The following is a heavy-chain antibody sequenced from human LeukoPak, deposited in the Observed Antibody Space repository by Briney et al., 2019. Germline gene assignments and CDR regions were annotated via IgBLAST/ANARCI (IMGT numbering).Heavy chain of an antibody. D-gene: IGHD3-3*01. Sequence: SETLCLTCAVSGVSITSDTYYWSWIRQPPGKGLEWIGYILHSGSTYQNPSLKSRVTISVDTSKNQFSLKLSSVTAADTAVYFCARTRDFWSAYFDYWGQGVLVTVSS. CDR2: ILHSGST. CDR1: GVSITSDTYY. V-gene: IGHV4-30-2*01. J-gene: IGHJ4*02. CDR3: ARTRDFWSAYFDY.